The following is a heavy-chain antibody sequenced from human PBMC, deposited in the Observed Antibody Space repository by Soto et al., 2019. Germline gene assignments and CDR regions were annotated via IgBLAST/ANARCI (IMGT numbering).Heavy chain of an antibody. V-gene: IGHV3-21*01. CDR2: ISSSSSYI. CDR3: ARDPYCSGGSCYHDAFDI. J-gene: IGHJ3*02. D-gene: IGHD2-15*01. CDR1: GFTVSSNY. Sequence: GGSLRLFCAASGFTVSSNYMSWVRQAPGKGLEWVSSISSSSSYIYYADSVKGRFTISRDNAKNSLYLQMNSLRAEDTAVYYCARDPYCSGGSCYHDAFDIWGQGTMVTVSS.